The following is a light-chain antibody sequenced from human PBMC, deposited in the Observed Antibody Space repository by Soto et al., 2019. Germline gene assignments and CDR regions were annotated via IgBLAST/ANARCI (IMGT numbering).Light chain of an antibody. Sequence: QSALTQPDSVSGSPGQSITISCTGSSSDVGGYKYVSWFQQHPGEAPKLMIYEVSNRPSGVSNRFSASKSGNTASLTISGLQPEDEADYYCSSYTTSNTWVFGGGTKVTVL. V-gene: IGLV2-14*01. CDR1: SSDVGGYKY. J-gene: IGLJ3*02. CDR3: SSYTTSNTWV. CDR2: EVS.